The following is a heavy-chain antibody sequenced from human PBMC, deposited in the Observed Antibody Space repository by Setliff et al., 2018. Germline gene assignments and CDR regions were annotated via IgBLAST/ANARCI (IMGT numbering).Heavy chain of an antibody. CDR1: GASISSGTYY. CDR2: IHYRGTT. CDR3: ARTGTYRYFDY. J-gene: IGHJ4*02. D-gene: IGHD1-1*01. Sequence: SETLSLTCTVSGASISSGTYYWAWIRQPPGKGLEWIGRIHYRGTTYSNASLASRLTISVDTAMNQFSLKLTSVTAADTAVYYCARTGTYRYFDYWGQGTRVTVSS. V-gene: IGHV4-39*01.